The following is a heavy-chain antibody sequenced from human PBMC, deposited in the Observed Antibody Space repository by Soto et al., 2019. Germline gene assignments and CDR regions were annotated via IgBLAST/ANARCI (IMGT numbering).Heavy chain of an antibody. CDR1: GFSLNTDGVA. J-gene: IGHJ5*02. CDR2: FYWDDDK. CDR3: AYRKGAASGTGNWFDP. Sequence: SGPTLVNPTETLTLTCTFSGFSLNTDGVAVGWIRQPPGKALEWLGLFYWDDDKRYSPSQESRLTITRDTSKNQVILTMTNMDPVDTGMYYCAYRKGAASGTGNWFDPWGQGTQVTVSS. V-gene: IGHV2-5*02. D-gene: IGHD1-1*01.